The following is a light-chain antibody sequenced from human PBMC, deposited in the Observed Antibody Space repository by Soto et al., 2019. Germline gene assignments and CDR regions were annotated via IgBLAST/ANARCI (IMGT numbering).Light chain of an antibody. CDR1: QSLLHSNGYNY. CDR3: MQALQTPNA. CDR2: LGS. V-gene: IGKV2-28*01. Sequence: DIVMTQSPLSLPVTPGEPASISCRSSQSLLHSNGYNYLDWYLQKPGQSPQLXIYLGSNRASGVPDRFSGSGSGTDFTLKISRVEAEDFGVYYCMQALQTPNAFGQGTRLEIK. J-gene: IGKJ5*01.